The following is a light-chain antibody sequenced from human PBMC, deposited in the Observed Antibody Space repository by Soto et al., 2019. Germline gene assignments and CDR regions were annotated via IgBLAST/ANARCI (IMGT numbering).Light chain of an antibody. J-gene: IGLJ1*01. V-gene: IGLV2-14*03. CDR1: NRDVGRYNY. Sequence: QSVLTQPASVSGSPGQSITISCSGSNRDVGRYNYVSWYQQYPGKAPKLLIYDVSNRPSGVSNRFSGSKSGNTASLTLSGLRAEDEAEYYCYSYAGGNTHYFFGTGTKVTVL. CDR2: DVS. CDR3: YSYAGGNTHYF.